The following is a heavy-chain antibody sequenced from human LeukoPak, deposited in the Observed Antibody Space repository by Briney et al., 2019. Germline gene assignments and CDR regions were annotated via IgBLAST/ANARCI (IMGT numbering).Heavy chain of an antibody. V-gene: IGHV4-59*01. CDR1: GGSISSYY. D-gene: IGHD3-22*01. J-gene: IGHJ4*02. Sequence: PSETLSLTCTVSGGSISSYYWSWIRQPPGEGLEWIGYIYYSGSTNYNPSLKSRVTISVDTSKNQFSLKLSSVTAADTAVYYCARDDYYDSSGYYYWGQGTLVTVSS. CDR3: ARDDYYDSSGYYY. CDR2: IYYSGST.